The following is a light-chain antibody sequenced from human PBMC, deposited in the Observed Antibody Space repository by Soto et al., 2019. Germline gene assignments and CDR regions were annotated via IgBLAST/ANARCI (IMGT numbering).Light chain of an antibody. CDR2: DAS. Sequence: EIVLTQSPATLSLSPGERATLSCRARQSVSSYLAWYQQKPGQAPRLLIYDASNRATGIPARFSGSGSGTDFTLTISSLEPEDFAVYYCQQRSNLPRTFGQGTKLEIK. CDR1: QSVSSY. V-gene: IGKV3-11*01. J-gene: IGKJ2*01. CDR3: QQRSNLPRT.